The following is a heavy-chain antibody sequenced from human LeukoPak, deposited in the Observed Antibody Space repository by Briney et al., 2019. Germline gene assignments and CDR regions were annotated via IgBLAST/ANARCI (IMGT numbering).Heavy chain of an antibody. V-gene: IGHV4-39*07. J-gene: IGHJ4*02. Sequence: SETLSLTCTVSGGSISSSSYYWGWIRQPPGKGLEWIGSIYYSGSTYYNPSLKSRVTISVDTSKNQFSLKLSSVTAADTAVYYCARERPWWSGWYSVVDYFDYWGQGTLVTVSS. D-gene: IGHD6-19*01. CDR1: GGSISSSSYY. CDR3: ARERPWWSGWYSVVDYFDY. CDR2: IYYSGST.